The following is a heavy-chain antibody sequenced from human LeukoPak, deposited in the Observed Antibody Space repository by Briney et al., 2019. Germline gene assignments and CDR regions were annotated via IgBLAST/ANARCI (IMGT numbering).Heavy chain of an antibody. Sequence: SEILSLTCTVSGGSISSYYWSWIRQPPGKGLEWIGEINHSGSTNYNPSLKSRVTISVDTSKNQFSLKLSSVTAADTAVYYCARMTIFGVVTRRGLDVWGKGTTVTVSS. J-gene: IGHJ6*04. D-gene: IGHD3-3*01. CDR1: GGSISSYY. CDR2: INHSGST. CDR3: ARMTIFGVVTRRGLDV. V-gene: IGHV4-34*01.